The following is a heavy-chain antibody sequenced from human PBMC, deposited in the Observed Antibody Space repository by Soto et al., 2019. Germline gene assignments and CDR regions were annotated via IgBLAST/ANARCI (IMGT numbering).Heavy chain of an antibody. V-gene: IGHV4-34*01. CDR2: INHSGST. CDR1: GGSFSGYY. CDR3: ARVMAGSGSYWGY. J-gene: IGHJ4*02. D-gene: IGHD3-10*01. Sequence: SETLSLTCAVYGGSFSGYYWSWIRQPPGKGLEWIGEINHSGSTNYNPSLKSRVTISVDTSKNQFSLKLSSVTAADTAVYYCARVMAGSGSYWGYWGQGTLVTVSS.